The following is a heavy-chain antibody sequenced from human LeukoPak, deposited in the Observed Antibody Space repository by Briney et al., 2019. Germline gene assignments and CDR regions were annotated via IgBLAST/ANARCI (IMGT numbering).Heavy chain of an antibody. CDR2: IYTSGST. D-gene: IGHD3-22*01. Sequence: SETLSLTCTVSGGSISSYYWSWIRQPAGKGLEWIGRIYTSGSTNYNPSLKSRVTMSVDTSKNQFSLKLSSVTAADTAVYYCARDRGYYYDSSGYLIGYWYFDLWGRGTLVTVSS. J-gene: IGHJ2*01. CDR1: GGSISSYY. V-gene: IGHV4-4*07. CDR3: ARDRGYYYDSSGYLIGYWYFDL.